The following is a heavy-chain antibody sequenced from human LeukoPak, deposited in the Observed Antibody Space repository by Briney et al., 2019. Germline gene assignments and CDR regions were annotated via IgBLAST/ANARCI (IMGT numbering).Heavy chain of an antibody. D-gene: IGHD2-2*01. CDR3: ARDDCSSTSCYLPRRFDP. CDR1: GYTFTSYS. J-gene: IGHJ5*02. CDR2: INTNTGNP. Sequence: ASVKVSCKASGYTFTSYSMNWVRQAPGQGLEWMGWINTNTGNPTYAQGFTGRFVFSLDTSVSTAYLQISSLKAEDTAVYYCARDDCSSTSCYLPRRFDPWGQGTLVTVSS. V-gene: IGHV7-4-1*02.